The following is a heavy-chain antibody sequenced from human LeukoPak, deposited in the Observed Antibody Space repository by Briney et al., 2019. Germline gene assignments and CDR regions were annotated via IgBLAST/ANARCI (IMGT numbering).Heavy chain of an antibody. V-gene: IGHV5-51*01. CDR1: GYSFTSYW. J-gene: IGHJ4*02. CDR3: ARSSYSSGYYDYFDY. CDR2: IYPGDSDT. D-gene: IGHD3-22*01. Sequence: GESLKISCKCSGYSFTSYWIGWVRQMPGKGLEWMAIIYPGDSDTRYSPSFQGQVTISDDKSISTAYLQWSSLKASDTAMYFCARSSYSSGYYDYFDYWGQGTLVTVSS.